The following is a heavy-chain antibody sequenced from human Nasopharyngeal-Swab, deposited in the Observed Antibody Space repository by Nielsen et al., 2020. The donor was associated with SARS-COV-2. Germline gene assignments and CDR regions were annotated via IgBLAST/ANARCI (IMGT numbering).Heavy chain of an antibody. CDR1: GGSISSGSYY. Sequence: SETLSLTCTVSGGSISSGSYYWSWIRQPAGKGLEWIGRIYTSGSTNYNPSLKSRVTISVDTSKNQFSLKLNSVTAADTAVYYCANDAFDVWGQGTMVTVSS. CDR3: ANDAFDV. V-gene: IGHV4-61*02. CDR2: IYTSGST. J-gene: IGHJ3*01.